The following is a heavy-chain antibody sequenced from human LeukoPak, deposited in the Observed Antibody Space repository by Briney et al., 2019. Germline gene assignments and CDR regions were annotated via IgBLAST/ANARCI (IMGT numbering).Heavy chain of an antibody. D-gene: IGHD5-18*01. V-gene: IGHV4-39*01. CDR2: IYDSGST. CDR3: VRHLGYSYGPGDY. J-gene: IGHJ4*02. CDR1: GGSIRSSYYY. Sequence: SETLSLTCTVSGGSIRSSYYYWGWIRQPPGKGLEWIGSIYDSGSTYYNPSLKSRVTISVDTSKNQFSLKLTSVTAADTAVYYCVRHLGYSYGPGDYWGQGTLVTVSS.